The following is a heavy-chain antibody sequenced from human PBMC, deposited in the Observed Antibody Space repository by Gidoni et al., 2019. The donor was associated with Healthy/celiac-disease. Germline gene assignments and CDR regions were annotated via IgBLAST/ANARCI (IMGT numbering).Heavy chain of an antibody. D-gene: IGHD1-1*01. Sequence: EVQLVESGGGLVKPGGSLRLSCAASGFTFSNAWMSWVRQAPGKGLEWVGRIKSKTDGGTTDYAAPVKGRFTISRDDSKNTLYLQMNSLKTEDTAVYYCTTDHSSHGTNAFDIWGQGTMVTVSS. CDR1: GFTFSNAW. CDR2: IKSKTDGGTT. CDR3: TTDHSSHGTNAFDI. J-gene: IGHJ3*02. V-gene: IGHV3-15*01.